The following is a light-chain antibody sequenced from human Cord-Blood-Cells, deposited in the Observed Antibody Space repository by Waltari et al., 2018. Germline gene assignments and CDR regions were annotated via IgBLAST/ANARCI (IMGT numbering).Light chain of an antibody. CDR2: QDS. Sequence: SYELTQPPSVSVSPGQTASITCSGDKLGDKSACCNQQKPGQSPVLVIYQDSKRPSGIPERFSGSNSGNTATLTISGPQAMDEADYYCQAWDSSTAVFGGGTKLTVL. CDR1: KLGDKS. J-gene: IGLJ3*02. V-gene: IGLV3-1*01. CDR3: QAWDSSTAV.